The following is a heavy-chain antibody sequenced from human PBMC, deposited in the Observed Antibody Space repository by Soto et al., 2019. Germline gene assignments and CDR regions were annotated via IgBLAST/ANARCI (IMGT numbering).Heavy chain of an antibody. J-gene: IGHJ4*02. CDR1: GGSINNNYYY. V-gene: IGHV4-39*01. CDR2: IYYSGTT. Sequence: SETLSLTCTVSGGSINNNYYYWGWVRQPPGKGLEWIGSIYYSGTTYYNPSLKSRVTISVDRSKNQFSLKRSSVTAADTAVYYCARHFSVDYFDYWGQGALVTVSS. CDR3: ARHFSVDYFDY.